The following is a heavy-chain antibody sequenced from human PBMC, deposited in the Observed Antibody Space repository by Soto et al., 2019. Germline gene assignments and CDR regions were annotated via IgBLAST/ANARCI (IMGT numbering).Heavy chain of an antibody. CDR1: GGSFSGYY. Sequence: QVQLQQWGAGLLKPSETLSLTCAVYGGSFSGYYWRWIRQPPGRGLEWIGEINHSGSTNYNPSRTRRVTKSVDTSKNKFSLKLSSVTAADTAVYYCARGGGRRRGTLASDWGQGTLVTVSS. J-gene: IGHJ4*02. V-gene: IGHV4-34*01. CDR2: INHSGST. CDR3: ARGGGRRRGTLASD. D-gene: IGHD3-16*01.